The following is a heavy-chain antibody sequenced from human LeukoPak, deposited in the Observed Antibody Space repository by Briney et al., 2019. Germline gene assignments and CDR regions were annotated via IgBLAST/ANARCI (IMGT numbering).Heavy chain of an antibody. D-gene: IGHD2-2*01. CDR3: AKGTYCSSTSCYHATGGYYYMDV. CDR2: ISGSGGST. CDR1: GFTISSYA. J-gene: IGHJ6*03. V-gene: IGHV3-23*01. Sequence: GGSLRLSCAASGFTISSYAMSWVRQAPGKGLEWVSAISGSGGSTYYADSVKGRFTISRDNSKNTLYLQMISLRAEDTAVYYCAKGTYCSSTSCYHATGGYYYMDVWGKGTTVTVSS.